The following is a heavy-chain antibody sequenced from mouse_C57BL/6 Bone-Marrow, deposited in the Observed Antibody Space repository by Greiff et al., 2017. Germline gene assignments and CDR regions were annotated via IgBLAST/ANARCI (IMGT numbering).Heavy chain of an antibody. CDR2: IDPEDGDT. D-gene: IGHD2-5*01. V-gene: IGHV14-1*01. J-gene: IGHJ3*01. Sequence: EVQLQQSGAELVRPGASVKLSCTASGFNIKDYYMHWVKQRPEQGLEWIGRIDPEDGDTEYAPKFQGKDTMTADTSSNTAYLQLSSLTSEDTAVYYCTTCYSNYGAYWGQGTLVTVSA. CDR3: TTCYSNYGAY. CDR1: GFNIKDYY.